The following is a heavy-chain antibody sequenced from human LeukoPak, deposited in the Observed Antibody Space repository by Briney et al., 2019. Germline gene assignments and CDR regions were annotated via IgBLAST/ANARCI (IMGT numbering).Heavy chain of an antibody. Sequence: ASVKVSCKASGYTFTSYDINWVRQATGQGLEWMGWMNPNSGNTGYAQKFQGRVTMTRNTSISTAYMELSSLRSEDTAVYYCASPTGHQTTVTMDAFDIWGQGTMVTVSS. CDR1: GYTFTSYD. D-gene: IGHD4-17*01. V-gene: IGHV1-8*01. CDR2: MNPNSGNT. CDR3: ASPTGHQTTVTMDAFDI. J-gene: IGHJ3*02.